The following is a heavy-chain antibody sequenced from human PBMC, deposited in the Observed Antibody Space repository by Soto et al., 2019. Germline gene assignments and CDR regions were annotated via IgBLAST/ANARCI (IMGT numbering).Heavy chain of an antibody. D-gene: IGHD1-26*01. CDR2: IIPIFGTA. CDR1: GGTFSSYA. V-gene: IGHV1-69*13. Sequence: GASVKVSCKASGGTFSSYAISWVRQAPGQGLEWMGGIIPIFGTANYAQKFQGRVTITADESTSTAYMELSSLRSEDTAVYYCAREVGNFYSGSYRDLFDYWGQGTLVTVSS. J-gene: IGHJ4*02. CDR3: AREVGNFYSGSYRDLFDY.